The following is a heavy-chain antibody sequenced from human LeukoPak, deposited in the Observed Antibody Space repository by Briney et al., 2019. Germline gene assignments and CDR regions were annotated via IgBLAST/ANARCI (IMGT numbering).Heavy chain of an antibody. D-gene: IGHD1-26*01. J-gene: IGHJ6*03. V-gene: IGHV1-18*01. CDR1: GYTFTSYV. CDR2: ISAYNGNT. Sequence: ASVKVSCKASGYTFTSYVISWVRQAPGQGLEWMGWISAYNGNTNYAQKLQGRVTMTTDTSTSTAYMELRSLRSDDTAVYYCARLGYSGSYYAYYYYMDVWGKGTTVTVSS. CDR3: ARLGYSGSYYAYYYYMDV.